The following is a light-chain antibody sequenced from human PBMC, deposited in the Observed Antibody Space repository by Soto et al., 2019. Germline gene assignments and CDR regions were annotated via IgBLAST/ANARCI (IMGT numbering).Light chain of an antibody. J-gene: IGLJ1*01. CDR2: AVS. Sequence: QSVLTQPASVSGSPGQSITISCSGTSSDIGRYDHVAWYQQFPGKSPKLIIYAVSDRPSGVSDRFSGSKSGISASLTISGLQTEDEADYYCISYNDRQSYLFGTGTKVALL. V-gene: IGLV2-14*03. CDR3: ISYNDRQSYL. CDR1: SSDIGRYDH.